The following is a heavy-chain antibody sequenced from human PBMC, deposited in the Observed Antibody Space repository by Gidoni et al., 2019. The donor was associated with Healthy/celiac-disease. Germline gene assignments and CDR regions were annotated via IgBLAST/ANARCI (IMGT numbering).Heavy chain of an antibody. Sequence: EVQLVESGGGLVKPGGSLRLSCAASGFTFSSYSMNWVRQAPGKGLEWVSSISSSSSYIYYADSVKGRFTISRDNAKNSLYLQMNSLRAEDTAVYYCAREMQQLAYYYYYYMDVWGKGTTVTVSS. J-gene: IGHJ6*03. CDR2: ISSSSSYI. V-gene: IGHV3-21*01. D-gene: IGHD6-13*01. CDR1: GFTFSSYS. CDR3: AREMQQLAYYYYYYMDV.